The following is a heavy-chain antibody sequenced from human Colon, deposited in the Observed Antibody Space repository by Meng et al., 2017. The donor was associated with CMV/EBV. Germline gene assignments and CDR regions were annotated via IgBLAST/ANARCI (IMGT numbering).Heavy chain of an antibody. J-gene: IGHJ5*02. CDR1: GFIVSNNN. Sequence: GVLRLSCAASGFIVSNNNMSWVRQAPGKGLEYVSVISSGGNTEYVDSVRGRFTISRDNSKSTLYLHMNSLRVEDTAVYYCVREGYYGAWGQGTLVTVSS. CDR3: VREGYYGA. V-gene: IGHV3-66*02. CDR2: ISSGGNT. D-gene: IGHD3-10*01.